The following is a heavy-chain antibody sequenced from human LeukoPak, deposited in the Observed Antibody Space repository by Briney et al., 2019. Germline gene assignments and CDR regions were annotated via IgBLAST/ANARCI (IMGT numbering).Heavy chain of an antibody. V-gene: IGHV4-59*12. Sequence: SETLSLTCTVSGGSISSYYWSWIRQPPGKGLEWIGYIYYSGSTNYNPSLKSRVTISVDTSKNQFSLKLSSVTAADTAVYYCAKVKFGYSENHWGQGTLVTVSS. D-gene: IGHD6-13*01. CDR3: AKVKFGYSENH. CDR2: IYYSGST. J-gene: IGHJ4*02. CDR1: GGSISSYY.